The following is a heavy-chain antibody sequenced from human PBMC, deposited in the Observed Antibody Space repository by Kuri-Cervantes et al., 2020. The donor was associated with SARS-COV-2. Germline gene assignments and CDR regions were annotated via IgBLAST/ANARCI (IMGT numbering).Heavy chain of an antibody. CDR3: AKDGPIITIFGSYFDY. V-gene: IGHV3-21*04. CDR2: ISYSSRYI. Sequence: GESLKISCAASGFSLSTYSMNWVRQAPGKGLEWVSLISYSSRYIYYGDSMKGRFTISRDNSKNTLYLQMNSLRAEDTAVYYCAKDGPIITIFGSYFDYWGQGTLVTVSS. J-gene: IGHJ4*02. CDR1: GFSLSTYS. D-gene: IGHD3-3*01.